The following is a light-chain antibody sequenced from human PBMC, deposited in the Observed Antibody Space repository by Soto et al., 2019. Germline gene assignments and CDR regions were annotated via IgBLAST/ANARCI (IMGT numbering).Light chain of an antibody. J-gene: IGKJ1*01. CDR2: GAS. Sequence: EIVLTQSPATLSVSPGERATLSCRASHSVSSNLAWYQQKPGQAPRLLIYGASTRATGIPARFSASGSGTEFTLTFSSLQSEDFAVYCCQQYYKLPWTFGQGTKVEIK. V-gene: IGKV3-15*01. CDR1: HSVSSN. CDR3: QQYYKLPWT.